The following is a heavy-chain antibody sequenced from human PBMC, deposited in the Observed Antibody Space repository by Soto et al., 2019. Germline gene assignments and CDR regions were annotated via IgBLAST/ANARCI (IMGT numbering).Heavy chain of an antibody. CDR3: ARDRLQSYGSAFDI. D-gene: IGHD3-10*01. V-gene: IGHV3-53*01. CDR1: GFTVSSNY. CDR2: IYSGGST. J-gene: IGHJ3*02. Sequence: GGSLRLSCAASGFTVSSNYMSWVRQAPGKGLEWVSVIYSGGSTYYADSVKGRFTISRDNSKNTLYLQMNSLRAEDTAVYYCARDRLQSYGSAFDIWGQGTMVTVSS.